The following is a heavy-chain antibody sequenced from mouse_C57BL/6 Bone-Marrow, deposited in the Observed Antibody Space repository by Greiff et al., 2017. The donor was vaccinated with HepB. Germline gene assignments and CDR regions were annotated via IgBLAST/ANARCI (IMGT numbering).Heavy chain of an antibody. CDR2: IDPENGDT. D-gene: IGHD2-3*01. Sequence: SGAELVRPGASVKLSCTASGFNIKDDYMHWVKQRPEQGLEWIGWIDPENGDTEYASKFQGKATITADTSSNTAYLQLSSLTSEDTAVYYCTEDDGYYVGTWFAYWGQGTLVTVSA. V-gene: IGHV14-4*01. CDR3: TEDDGYYVGTWFAY. J-gene: IGHJ3*01. CDR1: GFNIKDDY.